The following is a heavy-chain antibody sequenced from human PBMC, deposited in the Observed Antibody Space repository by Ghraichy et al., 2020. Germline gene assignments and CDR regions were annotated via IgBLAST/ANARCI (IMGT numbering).Heavy chain of an antibody. J-gene: IGHJ4*02. D-gene: IGHD5-24*01. CDR3: ARDGDGGAWDFDY. Sequence: GGSLRLACEASGFTFSEYSTTWVRQAPGKGLVWVSSISSSTVYTDYADSVQGRFTISRDNVKMLVYLQMNSLRAEDTAVYYCARDGDGGAWDFDYWGQGTLVTVSS. CDR2: ISSSTVYT. V-gene: IGHV3-21*01. CDR1: GFTFSEYS.